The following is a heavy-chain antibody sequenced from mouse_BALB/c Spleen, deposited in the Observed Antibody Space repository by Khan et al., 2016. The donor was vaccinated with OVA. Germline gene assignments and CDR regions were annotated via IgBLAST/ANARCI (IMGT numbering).Heavy chain of an antibody. D-gene: IGHD1-2*01. CDR2: MSSGGSFT. CDR3: SRFITTATGDYYGMDY. Sequence: EVELVESGGDLVKPGGSLKLSCAASGCIFSSYGMSWVRQTPDKRLEWVATMSSGGSFTYYLESVKGRFIISRDNVKNTLYLQVNSLKSEDTAMYYYSRFITTATGDYYGMDYWGQGTSVTVSS. V-gene: IGHV5-6*01. CDR1: GCIFSSYG. J-gene: IGHJ4*01.